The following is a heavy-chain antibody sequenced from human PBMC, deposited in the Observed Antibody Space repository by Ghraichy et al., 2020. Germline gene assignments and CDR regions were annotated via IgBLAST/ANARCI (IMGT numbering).Heavy chain of an antibody. J-gene: IGHJ6*02. CDR3: ARHGAMVYYYGMDV. V-gene: IGHV4-59*01. CDR2: IYSSGST. Sequence: SQTLSLTCTVSGGSISSYYWSWIRQPPGKGLEWIGYIYSSGSTNYNPSLESRVTISLDTSKNQFSLNLSSVTAADTAVYYCARHGAMVYYYGMDVWGQGTTVTVSS. CDR1: GGSISSYY. D-gene: IGHD5-18*01.